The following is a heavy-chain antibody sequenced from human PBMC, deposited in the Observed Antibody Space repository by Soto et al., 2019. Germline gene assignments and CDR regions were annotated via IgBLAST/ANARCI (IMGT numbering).Heavy chain of an antibody. V-gene: IGHV3-74*01. J-gene: IGHJ4*02. CDR1: GFTFSSNW. Sequence: EVQLVESGGDLVQPGGSLRLSCEASGFTFSSNWMHWVRQAPGKGLVWVSRMNPDGSSRGYADSVKGRFTISRDNAKNTMFLEMNSLRAEDTAVYYCARGGNAGSGQYYLDDHWGQGTLFTVSS. CDR2: MNPDGSSR. D-gene: IGHD3-10*01. CDR3: ARGGNAGSGQYYLDDH.